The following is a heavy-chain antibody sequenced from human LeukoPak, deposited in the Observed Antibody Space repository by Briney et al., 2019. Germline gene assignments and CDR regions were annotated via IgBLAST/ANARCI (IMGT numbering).Heavy chain of an antibody. CDR2: IYYSGST. J-gene: IGHJ4*02. Sequence: SETLSLTCTVSGGSISSSSYYWGWIRQPPGKGLEWIGSIYYSGSTYYNPSLKSRVTISVDTSKNQFSLKLSSVTAADTAVYYCASSRYGDYVLGFDYWGQGTLVTVSS. CDR1: GGSISSSSYY. D-gene: IGHD4-17*01. CDR3: ASSRYGDYVLGFDY. V-gene: IGHV4-39*07.